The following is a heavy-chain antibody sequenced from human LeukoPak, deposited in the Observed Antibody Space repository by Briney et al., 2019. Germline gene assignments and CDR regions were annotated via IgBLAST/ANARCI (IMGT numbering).Heavy chain of an antibody. CDR2: IRSSSET. Sequence: GGSLRLSCAASGFIFSQYSMNWARQAPGKGLEWVSHIRSSSETFYADSVKGRFTISRDNARNSLYLRMNNLRGEDMAIYYCARDAGNSGYGCDLWGQGTLVTVSS. J-gene: IGHJ5*02. CDR1: GFIFSQYS. CDR3: ARDAGNSGYGCDL. V-gene: IGHV3-48*01. D-gene: IGHD5-12*01.